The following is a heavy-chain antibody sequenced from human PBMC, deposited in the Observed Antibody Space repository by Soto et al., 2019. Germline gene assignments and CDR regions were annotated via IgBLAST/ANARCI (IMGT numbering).Heavy chain of an antibody. V-gene: IGHV4-31*03. CDR1: GGSISSGGYY. CDR2: IYYSGST. CDR3: ARDIVVVPAAMRWDYFDY. Sequence: QVQLQESGPGLVKPSQTLSLTCTVSGGSISSGGYYWSWIRQHPGKGLEWIGYIYYSGSTYYNPSLKRRVTISVDTSKNQFSLKLSSVTAADTAVYYCARDIVVVPAAMRWDYFDYWGQGTLVTVSS. J-gene: IGHJ4*02. D-gene: IGHD2-2*01.